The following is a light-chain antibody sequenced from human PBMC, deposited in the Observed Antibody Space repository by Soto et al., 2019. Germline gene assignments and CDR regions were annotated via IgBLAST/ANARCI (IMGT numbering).Light chain of an antibody. CDR1: ISDLAIYNY. CDR3: SSYTDRSNYV. J-gene: IGLJ1*01. V-gene: IGLV2-14*01. Sequence: QSALTQPASVSGSPGQSITISCTGTISDLAIYNYVSWYQQQPGKAPKLMIYQVTNRPSGVSNRFSGSRSGNTASLTISGLQAEDEADYYCSSYTDRSNYVFGTGTQLTVL. CDR2: QVT.